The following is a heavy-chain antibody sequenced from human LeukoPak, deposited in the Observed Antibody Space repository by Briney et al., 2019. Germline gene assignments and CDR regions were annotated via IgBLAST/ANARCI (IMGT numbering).Heavy chain of an antibody. CDR3: ARERYSYGTGSYYYYGMDV. J-gene: IGHJ6*02. V-gene: IGHV3-66*01. CDR1: GFTVSSNY. D-gene: IGHD5-18*01. CDR2: IYSGGST. Sequence: PGGSLRLSCAASGFTVSSNYMSWVRQAPGKGLEWVSVIYSGGSTYYADSVKGRFTISRDNSKNTLYLQMNSLRAEDTAVYYCARERYSYGTGSYYYYGMDVWGQGTTVTVSS.